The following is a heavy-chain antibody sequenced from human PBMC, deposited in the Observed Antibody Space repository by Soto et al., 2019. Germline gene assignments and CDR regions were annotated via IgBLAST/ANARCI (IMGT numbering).Heavy chain of an antibody. Sequence: PGESPKISCKGSGYSFTSYWIGWVRQMPGKGLEWMGIIYPGDSDTRYSPSFHGQVTISADKSISTAYLQWSSLKASDTAMYYCVRHGAIAVAGTGFDYWGQGTLVTVSS. J-gene: IGHJ4*02. D-gene: IGHD6-19*01. V-gene: IGHV5-51*01. CDR3: VRHGAIAVAGTGFDY. CDR1: GYSFTSYW. CDR2: IYPGDSDT.